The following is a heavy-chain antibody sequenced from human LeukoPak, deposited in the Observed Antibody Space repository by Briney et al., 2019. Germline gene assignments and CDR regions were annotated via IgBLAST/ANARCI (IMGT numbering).Heavy chain of an antibody. Sequence: SETLSLTCTVSGGSLSSSSYYGRWIRQPPGKGLEWIGCIYYGGSTYYNPSLKSRVTISVDTSKNQCSRKLSSVTAADTAVYYCARHESSGFDPWGQGTLVTVSS. CDR2: IYYGGST. V-gene: IGHV4-39*01. D-gene: IGHD6-19*01. J-gene: IGHJ5*02. CDR3: ARHESSGFDP. CDR1: GGSLSSSSYY.